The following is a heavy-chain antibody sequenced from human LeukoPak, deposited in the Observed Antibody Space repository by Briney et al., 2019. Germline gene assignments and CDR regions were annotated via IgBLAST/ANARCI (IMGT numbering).Heavy chain of an antibody. Sequence: SETLSLTSTVPGGSISSYYWSWIRQPPGKGLEWSGYIYYSGSTNYNPSLKSRVTISVDTSKNQFSLKLSSVTAADTAVYYCARDSGDYGDYASRGLLLWGQGTLVTVSS. CDR3: ARDSGDYGDYASRGLLL. V-gene: IGHV4-59*01. J-gene: IGHJ4*02. D-gene: IGHD4-17*01. CDR2: IYYSGST. CDR1: GGSISSYY.